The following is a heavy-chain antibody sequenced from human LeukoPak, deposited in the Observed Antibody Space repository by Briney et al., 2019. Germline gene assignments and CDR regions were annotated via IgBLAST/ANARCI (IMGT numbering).Heavy chain of an antibody. Sequence: RGSLRLSCADSGFTFSNFWMTWVRHAPGKGLDCVAHIRPDVSEKYYVDSVKGRFTISRDNAKNSLNRQMNSLRAEDTAVYYCARDLNWDDVWGQGTLVTVSS. CDR3: ARDLNWDDV. CDR1: GFTFSNFW. J-gene: IGHJ4*02. V-gene: IGHV3-7*01. D-gene: IGHD3/OR15-3a*01. CDR2: IRPDVSEK.